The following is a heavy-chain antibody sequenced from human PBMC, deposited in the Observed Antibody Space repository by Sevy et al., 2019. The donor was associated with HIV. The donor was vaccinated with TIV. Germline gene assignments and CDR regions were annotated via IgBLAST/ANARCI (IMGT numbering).Heavy chain of an antibody. CDR2: ISGSGGST. D-gene: IGHD3-16*01. V-gene: IGHV3-23*01. Sequence: GGSLRLSCAASGFTFSSYAMCWVRQAPGKGLEWVSAISGSGGSTYYADSVKGRFTISSDNSKNTLYLQMISLRAEDTAVYCCAKDRFRVWGSYVDYWGQGTLVTVSS. CDR3: AKDRFRVWGSYVDY. J-gene: IGHJ4*02. CDR1: GFTFSSYA.